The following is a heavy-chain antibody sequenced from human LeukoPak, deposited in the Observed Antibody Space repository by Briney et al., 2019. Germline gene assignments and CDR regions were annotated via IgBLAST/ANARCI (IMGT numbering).Heavy chain of an antibody. J-gene: IGHJ6*03. D-gene: IGHD6-19*01. V-gene: IGHV4-59*01. Sequence: SETLSLTCTVSGSSISSYYWSWIRQPPGKGLEWIGYIYYSGSTNYNPSLKSRVTISVDTSKNQFSLKLSSVTAADTAVYYCARDRIAVAGTDYYYYMDVWGKGTTVTVSS. CDR1: GSSISSYY. CDR2: IYYSGST. CDR3: ARDRIAVAGTDYYYYMDV.